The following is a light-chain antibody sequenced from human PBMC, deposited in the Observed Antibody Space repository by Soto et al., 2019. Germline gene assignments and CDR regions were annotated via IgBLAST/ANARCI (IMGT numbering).Light chain of an antibody. CDR3: QQYKGWPT. CDR2: GAS. J-gene: IGKJ1*01. Sequence: VVMTQSPATLSVSPGERATLSFGASQSVSSSYLAWYRQKPGQAPRLLIYGASSRATGIPDRFSGSGSGTEFTLTISSLLSEDFAVYYSQQYKGWPTFGQGTKVDIK. CDR1: QSVSSSY. V-gene: IGKV3D-15*01.